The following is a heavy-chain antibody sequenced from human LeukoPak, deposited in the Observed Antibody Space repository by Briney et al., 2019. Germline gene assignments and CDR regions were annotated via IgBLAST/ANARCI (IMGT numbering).Heavy chain of an antibody. J-gene: IGHJ4*02. CDR2: ISGSGGST. V-gene: IGHV3-23*01. CDR1: GFTFSSYA. CDR3: AKDNSGSYHLDY. D-gene: IGHD1-26*01. Sequence: PGGSLRLSCAASGFTFSSYAMSWVRQAPGKGLEWVSAISGSGGSTYYADSVKGRFTISRDNAKNSLYLQMNSLRAEDTAVYYCAKDNSGSYHLDYWGQGTLVTVSS.